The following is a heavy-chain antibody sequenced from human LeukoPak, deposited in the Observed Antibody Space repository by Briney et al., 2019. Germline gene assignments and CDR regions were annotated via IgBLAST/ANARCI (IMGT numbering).Heavy chain of an antibody. CDR3: AREYHDAFDI. CDR2: IYSGGST. V-gene: IGHV3-66*01. D-gene: IGHD2-2*01. CDR1: GFTVSGNY. J-gene: IGHJ3*02. Sequence: PGGSLRLSCAASGFTVSGNYLTWVRQAPGKGLEWVSVIYSGGSTYYADSVKGRFTISRDNSKNTLYLQMNSLRADDTAVYYCAREYHDAFDIWGQGTMVTVSS.